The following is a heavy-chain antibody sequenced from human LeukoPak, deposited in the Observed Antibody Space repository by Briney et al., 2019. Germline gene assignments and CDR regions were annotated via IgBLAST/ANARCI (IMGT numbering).Heavy chain of an antibody. CDR1: GGSISSSSYY. CDR3: ARIVDLSSFADY. Sequence: PSETLSLTCTVSGGSISSSSYYWGWIRQPPGKGLEWIGSIYYSGSTYYNPSLKSRVTISVDTSKNQCSLKLSSVTAADTAVYYCARIVDLSSFADYWGQGTLVTVSS. V-gene: IGHV4-39*01. J-gene: IGHJ4*02. CDR2: IYYSGST. D-gene: IGHD6-13*01.